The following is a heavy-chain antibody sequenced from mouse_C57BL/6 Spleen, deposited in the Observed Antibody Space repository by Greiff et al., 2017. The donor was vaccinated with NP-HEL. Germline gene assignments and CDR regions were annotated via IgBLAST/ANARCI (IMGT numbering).Heavy chain of an antibody. CDR3: ARERGYGYGLYAMDY. J-gene: IGHJ4*01. CDR2: INYDGSST. V-gene: IGHV5-16*01. D-gene: IGHD2-2*01. Sequence: EVMLVESEGGLVQPGSSMKLSCTASGFTFSDYYMAWVRQVPEKGLEWVANINYDGSSTYYLDSLKSRFIISRDNAKNILYLQMSSLKSEDTATYYWARERGYGYGLYAMDYWGQGTSVTVSS. CDR1: GFTFSDYY.